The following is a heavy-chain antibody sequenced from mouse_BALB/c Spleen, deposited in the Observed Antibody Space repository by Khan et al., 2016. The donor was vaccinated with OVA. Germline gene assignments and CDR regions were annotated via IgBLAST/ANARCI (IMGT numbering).Heavy chain of an antibody. CDR2: ISYSGRT. J-gene: IGHJ3*01. CDR3: AMGRTY. CDR1: GYSITSDYA. V-gene: IGHV3-2*02. D-gene: IGHD4-1*01. Sequence: VQLKESGPGLVKPSQSLSLTCTVTGYSITSDYAWNWIRQFPGNKLEWMGYISYSGRTSYNPSLKSRISVTRDTSKNQFFLLLNSVTPEDTATYYCAMGRTYWGQGTLVTVSA.